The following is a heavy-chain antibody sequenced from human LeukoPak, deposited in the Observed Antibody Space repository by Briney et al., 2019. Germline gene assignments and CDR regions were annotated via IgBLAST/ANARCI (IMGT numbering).Heavy chain of an antibody. Sequence: PSETLSLTCAVYGGSFSGYYWSWIRQPPGKGLEWIGEINHSGSTNYNPSLKSRVTISVDTSKDQFSLKLNSVTAADTAVYYCVRHLSRYFDDYWGQGTLVTVSS. D-gene: IGHD3-9*01. CDR1: GGSFSGYY. CDR2: INHSGST. J-gene: IGHJ4*02. V-gene: IGHV4-34*01. CDR3: VRHLSRYFDDY.